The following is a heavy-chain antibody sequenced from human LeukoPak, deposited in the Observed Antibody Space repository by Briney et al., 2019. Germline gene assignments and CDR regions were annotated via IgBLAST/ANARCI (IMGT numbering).Heavy chain of an antibody. Sequence: GGSLRLSCAASGFIFSNYWMSWVRQTPGKGLEWVANIKQDGSEKYYVDSVKGRFTISRDNAKNSLYLQMNSLRDEDTAVYYCARGGSGYGDYYYFYGMDVWGQGTTVTVSS. D-gene: IGHD3-22*01. CDR3: ARGGSGYGDYYYFYGMDV. CDR2: IKQDGSEK. V-gene: IGHV3-7*01. J-gene: IGHJ6*02. CDR1: GFIFSNYW.